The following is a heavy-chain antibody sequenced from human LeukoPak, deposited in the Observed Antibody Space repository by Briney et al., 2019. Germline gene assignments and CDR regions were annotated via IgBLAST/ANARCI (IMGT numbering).Heavy chain of an antibody. CDR2: ISGSSGST. D-gene: IGHD2-15*01. V-gene: IGHV3-23*01. J-gene: IGHJ6*02. CDR1: GFTFSSYA. CDR3: AKARSGTCYYYYYYGMDV. Sequence: GGSLRLSCAASGFTFSSYAMSWVRQAPGKGLEWVSGISGSSGSTYYADSVKGRFTISRDNSKNTLYLQMNSLRAEDTAVYYCAKARSGTCYYYYYYGMDVWGQGTTVTVSS.